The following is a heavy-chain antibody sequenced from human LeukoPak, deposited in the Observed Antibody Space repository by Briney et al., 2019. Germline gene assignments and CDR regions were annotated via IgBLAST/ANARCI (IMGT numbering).Heavy chain of an antibody. V-gene: IGHV1-46*01. CDR3: AREAVALDY. Sequence: APVKVSCKASGYTFTGNNIHWVRQAPGQGLEWIGLFNPTAGGTSYAQQFQGRVTMTRDTSANIVYMQLSSLRYEDTAVYFCAREAVALDYWGQGTLVTVSS. D-gene: IGHD6-19*01. CDR2: FNPTAGGT. J-gene: IGHJ4*02. CDR1: GYTFTGNN.